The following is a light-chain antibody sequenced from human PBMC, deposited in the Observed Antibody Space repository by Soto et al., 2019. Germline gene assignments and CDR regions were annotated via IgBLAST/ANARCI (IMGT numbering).Light chain of an antibody. CDR3: QQYNNGPPLT. J-gene: IGKJ4*01. CDR2: GVS. Sequence: ERIMTQSPATLSVSPGESATLSCRASQSVSSNLAWYQQKPGQAPRLLIYGVSTRATGIPARFSGSGSETKFTLTISSLQSEDFAVYYCQQYNNGPPLTFGGGTKVEIK. CDR1: QSVSSN. V-gene: IGKV3-15*01.